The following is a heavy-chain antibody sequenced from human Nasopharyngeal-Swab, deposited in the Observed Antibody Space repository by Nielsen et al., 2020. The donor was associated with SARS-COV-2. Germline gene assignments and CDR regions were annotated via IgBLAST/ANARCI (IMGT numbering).Heavy chain of an antibody. CDR2: IRSKAYGGTT. V-gene: IGHV3-49*04. Sequence: GESLKISCTASGFTFGDYAMSWVRQAPGKGLEWVGFIRSKAYGGTTEYAAPVKGRFTISRDDSKSIAYLQMNSLKTEDTAVYYCTRVWGSYYFDYWGQGTLVTVSS. CDR1: GFTFGDYA. D-gene: IGHD3-16*01. J-gene: IGHJ4*02. CDR3: TRVWGSYYFDY.